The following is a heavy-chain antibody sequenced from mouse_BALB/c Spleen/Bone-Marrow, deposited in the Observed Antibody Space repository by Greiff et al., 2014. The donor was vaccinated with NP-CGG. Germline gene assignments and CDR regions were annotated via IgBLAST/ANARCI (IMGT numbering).Heavy chain of an antibody. CDR2: ISPGTGNT. Sequence: QVQLQQSGTELMKPGASVKISCKATGYAFSTYWIQWIKQRPGHGLDWIGEISPGTGNTNNNEKFGGKATFTAGASSNTAYMQLSSLTSEDSAVYFCAIIGYQAWFTYWGQGTRVTVSP. CDR3: AIIGYQAWFTY. V-gene: IGHV1-9*01. J-gene: IGHJ3*01. D-gene: IGHD2-2*01. CDR1: GYAFSTYW.